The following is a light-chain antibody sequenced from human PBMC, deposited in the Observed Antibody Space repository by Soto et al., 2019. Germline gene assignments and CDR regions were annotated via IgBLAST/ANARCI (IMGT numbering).Light chain of an antibody. CDR2: DAS. V-gene: IGKV3D-20*01. J-gene: IGKJ4*01. CDR1: QSVSSSY. CDR3: QPYGSSPLA. Sequence: EIVLTQSPATLSLSPGERATLSCGASQSVSSSYLAWYQQKPGLAPRLLIYDASNRATGIPDRFSGSGSGAVFMLRITTRSTHYLSASFCQPYGSSPLAFGGWA.